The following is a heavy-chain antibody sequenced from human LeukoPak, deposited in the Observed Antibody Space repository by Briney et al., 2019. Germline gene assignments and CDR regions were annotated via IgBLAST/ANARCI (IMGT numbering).Heavy chain of an antibody. CDR2: INKEGSST. D-gene: IGHD3-22*01. V-gene: IGHV3-74*01. CDR3: ARDYYYGQAGY. CDR1: GFTFSNYW. Sequence: GGSLRLSCAASGFTFSNYWMHWVRQAPGKGLVWVSRINKEGSSTYFADSVKGRFTISRDNAKNTLYLQMNSLRAEDTAVYYCARDYYYGQAGYWGQGTLVTVSS. J-gene: IGHJ4*02.